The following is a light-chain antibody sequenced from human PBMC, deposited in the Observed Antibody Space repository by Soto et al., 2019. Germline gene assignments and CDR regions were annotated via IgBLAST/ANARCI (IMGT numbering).Light chain of an antibody. CDR1: QSVSSSY. CDR2: GAS. Sequence: EIGWTQSPGTLSLSPGERATLSCSASQSVSSSYLAWYQQKPGQAPRLLIYGASSRATGIPDRFSGSGSGTDFTLTISRLEPEDFAMYYCQQYGRSPLVTFGQGTRLEIK. CDR3: QQYGRSPLVT. J-gene: IGKJ5*01. V-gene: IGKV3-20*01.